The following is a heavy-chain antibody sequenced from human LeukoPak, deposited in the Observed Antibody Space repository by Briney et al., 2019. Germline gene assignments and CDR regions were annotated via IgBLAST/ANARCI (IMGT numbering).Heavy chain of an antibody. CDR2: IYSGGST. CDR1: GFTVSSNY. CDR3: ARDTNELGNSYYMDV. V-gene: IGHV3-53*01. J-gene: IGHJ6*03. D-gene: IGHD7-27*01. Sequence: GGSLRLSCAASGFTVSSNYMSWVRQAPGKGLEWASVIYSGGSTYYADSVKGRFTISRDNSKNTLYLQMNSLRAEDTAVYYCARDTNELGNSYYMDVWGKGTTVTVSS.